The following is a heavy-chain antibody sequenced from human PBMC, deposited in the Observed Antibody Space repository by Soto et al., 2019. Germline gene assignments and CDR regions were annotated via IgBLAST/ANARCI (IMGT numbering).Heavy chain of an antibody. CDR3: ARLLPPNCSGGSCYFIGAFDI. V-gene: IGHV4-59*08. D-gene: IGHD2-15*01. Sequence: SETLSLTCTVSGGSISSYYWSWIRQPPGKGLEWIGYIYYSGSTNYNPSLKSRVTISVDTSKSQFSLKLNSVTAADTAVYYCARLLPPNCSGGSCYFIGAFDIWGQGTMVTVSS. CDR1: GGSISSYY. J-gene: IGHJ3*02. CDR2: IYYSGST.